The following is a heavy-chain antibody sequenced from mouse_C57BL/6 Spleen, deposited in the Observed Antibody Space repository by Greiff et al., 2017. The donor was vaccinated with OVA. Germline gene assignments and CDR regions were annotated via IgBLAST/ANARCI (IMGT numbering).Heavy chain of an antibody. CDR2: IDPSDSET. V-gene: IGHV1-52*01. J-gene: IGHJ2*01. D-gene: IGHD2-3*01. Sequence: QVQLQQPGAELVRPGSSVKLSCKASGYTFTSYWMHWVKQRPIQGLEWIGNIDPSDSETHYNQQFKDKATLTVDKSSSTAYMQLSSLTSEDSAVYYCARSYDGFFPPYFDYWGQGTTLTVSS. CDR3: ARSYDGFFPPYFDY. CDR1: GYTFTSYW.